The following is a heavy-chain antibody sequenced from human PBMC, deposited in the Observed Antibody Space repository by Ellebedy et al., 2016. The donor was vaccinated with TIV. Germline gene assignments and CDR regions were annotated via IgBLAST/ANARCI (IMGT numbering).Heavy chain of an antibody. CDR1: GYRFSNYW. Sequence: GESLKISCKGSGYRFSNYWIGWVRQMPGKGLEWMGVIYPGDSDTRYSPSFQGQVTISADKSISTAYLQWSSLKASDTAMYYCARHFGDYRWGGVSNWFDPWGQGTLVTVSS. D-gene: IGHD4-17*01. V-gene: IGHV5-51*01. CDR2: IYPGDSDT. CDR3: ARHFGDYRWGGVSNWFDP. J-gene: IGHJ5*02.